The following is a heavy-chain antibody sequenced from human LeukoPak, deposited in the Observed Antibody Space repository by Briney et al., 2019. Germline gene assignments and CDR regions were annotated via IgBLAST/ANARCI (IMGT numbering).Heavy chain of an antibody. Sequence: GASVKVSCKASGGTFSSYAISWVRQAPGQGLEWMGGIIPIFGTANYAQKFQGRVTITADESTSTAYMELSSLRSEDTAVYYCARGPPGGIGIAAAGTLPYWGQGTLVTVSS. CDR3: ARGPPGGIGIAAAGTLPY. J-gene: IGHJ4*02. CDR1: GGTFSSYA. CDR2: IIPIFGTA. V-gene: IGHV1-69*13. D-gene: IGHD6-13*01.